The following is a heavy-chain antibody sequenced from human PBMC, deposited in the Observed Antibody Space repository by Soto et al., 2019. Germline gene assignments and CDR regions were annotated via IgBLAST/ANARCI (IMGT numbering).Heavy chain of an antibody. J-gene: IGHJ6*02. CDR2: ISAAGDP. CDR1: GFTFRNYD. CDR3: ARTVSDFYGLDV. D-gene: IGHD6-25*01. V-gene: IGHV3-13*05. Sequence: EVQLVESGGGLVLPGGSLRLSCEASGFTFRNYDMHWVRQGTGKGLEWVSGISAAGDPDYADSVEGRFTISRENDQNSFYLEMNSLRVGDTAVYYCARTVSDFYGLDVWGQGTKVIVSS.